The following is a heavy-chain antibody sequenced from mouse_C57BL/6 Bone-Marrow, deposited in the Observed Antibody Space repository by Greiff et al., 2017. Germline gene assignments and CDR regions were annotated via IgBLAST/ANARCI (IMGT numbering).Heavy chain of an antibody. CDR2: IDPSDSYT. CDR3: ARRIVLRYFDY. D-gene: IGHD1-1*01. Sequence: VQLQQSGAELVMPGASVKLSCKASGYTFTSYWMHWVKQRPGQGLEWIGEIDPSDSYTNYNQKFKGKSTLTVDKSSSTAYMQLSSLTSEDSAVYYCARRIVLRYFDYWGQGTTLTVSS. V-gene: IGHV1-69*01. CDR1: GYTFTSYW. J-gene: IGHJ2*01.